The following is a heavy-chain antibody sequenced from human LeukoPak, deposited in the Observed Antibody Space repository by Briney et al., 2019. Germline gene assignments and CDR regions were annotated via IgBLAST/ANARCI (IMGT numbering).Heavy chain of an antibody. CDR1: GFTFSSYG. J-gene: IGHJ3*02. Sequence: GGSLRLSCAASGFTFSSYGMHWVRQAPGKGLEWVAVISYDGSNKYYADSVKGRFTISRDNSKNTLYLQMNSLRAEDTAVYYCAKSRLRPPDAFDIWGQGTMVTVSS. CDR3: AKSRLRPPDAFDI. CDR2: ISYDGSNK. D-gene: IGHD5/OR15-5a*01. V-gene: IGHV3-30*18.